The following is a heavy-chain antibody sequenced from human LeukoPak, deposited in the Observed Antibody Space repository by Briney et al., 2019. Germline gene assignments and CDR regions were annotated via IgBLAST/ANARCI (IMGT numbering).Heavy chain of an antibody. J-gene: IGHJ6*03. CDR2: MNPNSGNT. CDR1: GYTFTSYD. V-gene: IGHV1-8*01. D-gene: IGHD5-24*01. CDR3: ARGYDGDSYNFYSLYYYYYMDV. Sequence: VASVKVSCKASGYTFTSYDINWVRQATGQGLEWMGWMNPNSGNTGYAQKFQGRVTMTRNTSISTAYMELSSLRSEDTAVYYCARGYDGDSYNFYSLYYYYYMDVWGKGTTVTVSS.